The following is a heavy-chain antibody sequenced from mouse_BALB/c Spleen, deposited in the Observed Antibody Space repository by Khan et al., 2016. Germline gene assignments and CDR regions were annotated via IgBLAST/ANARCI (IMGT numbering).Heavy chain of an antibody. D-gene: IGHD1-1*01. CDR1: GYSFTSYY. V-gene: IGHV1S135*01. CDR2: IDPFNGGT. CDR3: ASSTQSVYAMDY. J-gene: IGHJ4*01. Sequence: VQLQQSGPELMKPGASVKISCKASGYSFTSYYMHWVKQSHGKSLEWIGYIDPFNGGTSYNQKFKGKATLTVDKSYSTDYMHLSSLTSEDSAVYYCASSTQSVYAMDYWGQGTSVTVSS.